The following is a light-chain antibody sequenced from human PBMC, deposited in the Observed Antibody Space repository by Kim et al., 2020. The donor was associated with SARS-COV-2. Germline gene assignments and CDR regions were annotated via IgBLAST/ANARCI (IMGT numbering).Light chain of an antibody. Sequence: GQSITLSCTGTSTDVGGYNSVSWYQQHPGKVPKLIIFDVSNRPSGVSSRFSGSKSGTTATLIISELQTDDEADYYCTSYRTSATYVFGTGTKVTVL. J-gene: IGLJ1*01. CDR1: STDVGGYNS. CDR2: DVS. CDR3: TSYRTSATYV. V-gene: IGLV2-14*03.